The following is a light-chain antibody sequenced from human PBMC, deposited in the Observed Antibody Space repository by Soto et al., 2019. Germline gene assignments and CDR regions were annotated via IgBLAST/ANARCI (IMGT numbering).Light chain of an antibody. CDR3: SSYTSSSSSVI. CDR1: SSDVGAYNY. V-gene: IGLV2-14*01. J-gene: IGLJ2*01. Sequence: QSALTQPASVSGSPGQSITISCTGTSSDVGAYNYVSWYQQYPGKAPKLMIYEVNNRPSGSSNRFSGSKSGNTASLTISGLQAEDEAEYYCSSYTSSSSSVIFGGGTKLTVL. CDR2: EVN.